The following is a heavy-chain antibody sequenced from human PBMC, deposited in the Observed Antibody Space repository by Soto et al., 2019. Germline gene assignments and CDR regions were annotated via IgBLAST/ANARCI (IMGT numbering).Heavy chain of an antibody. CDR1: GYTFTGYY. V-gene: IGHV1-2*02. J-gene: IGHJ5*02. Sequence: ASVKVSCKASGYTFTGYYMHWVRQAPGQGLEWMGWINPNSGGTNYAQKFQGRVTMTRDTSISTAYMELRRLRSDDTAVYYCAREGFEYSSSSGFNWFDPWGQGTLVTVSS. D-gene: IGHD6-6*01. CDR3: AREGFEYSSSSGFNWFDP. CDR2: INPNSGGT.